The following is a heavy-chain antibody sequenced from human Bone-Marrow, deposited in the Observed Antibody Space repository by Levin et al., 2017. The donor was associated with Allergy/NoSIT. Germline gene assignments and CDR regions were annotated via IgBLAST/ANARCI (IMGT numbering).Heavy chain of an antibody. D-gene: IGHD3-10*01. J-gene: IGHJ5*01. V-gene: IGHV3-23*01. CDR3: ATHWGKVRGGDS. CDR1: GFTFSAYA. Sequence: PGESLKISCAASGFTFSAYAMKWIRQAPGKGLEWVSMISDSGASTRYADSVKGRFTISRDNSKNTVFLQMNSLRAEDTAIYYCATHWGKVRGGDSWGQGTLVTVSS. CDR2: ISDSGAST.